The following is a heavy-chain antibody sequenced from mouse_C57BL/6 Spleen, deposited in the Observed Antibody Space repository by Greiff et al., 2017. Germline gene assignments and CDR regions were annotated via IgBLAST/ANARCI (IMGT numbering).Heavy chain of an antibody. CDR2: IYPGSGST. V-gene: IGHV1-55*01. J-gene: IGHJ2*01. Sequence: QVQLQQPGAELVKPGASVQMSCKASGYTFTSYWITWVKQRPGQGLEWIGDIYPGSGSTNDNEKFKSKATLTVDTSSSTAYMQLSSLTSEDSAVYYCARRRNTYKGDYFDYWGQGTTLTVSS. CDR1: GYTFTSYW. D-gene: IGHD5-2*01. CDR3: ARRRNTYKGDYFDY.